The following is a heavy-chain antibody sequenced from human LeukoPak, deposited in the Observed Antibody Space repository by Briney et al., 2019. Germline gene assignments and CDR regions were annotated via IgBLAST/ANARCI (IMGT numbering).Heavy chain of an antibody. D-gene: IGHD3-22*01. J-gene: IGHJ4*02. V-gene: IGHV3-23*01. Sequence: GGSLRLSCTASGFAFSSYAMSWVRQAPGVGLEWVSAIDGGGGRTWHADSVRGRFTISRDNSKNTLFMQMNSLRAEDTAVYYCAKDSYDSSGSRYDYWGQGTLVTVSS. CDR3: AKDSYDSSGSRYDY. CDR1: GFAFSSYA. CDR2: IDGGGGRT.